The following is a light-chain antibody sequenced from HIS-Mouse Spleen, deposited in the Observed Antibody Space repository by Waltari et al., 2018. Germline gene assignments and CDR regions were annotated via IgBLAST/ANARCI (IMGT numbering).Light chain of an antibody. CDR1: SSDVGSYHL. Sequence: QSALTQPASVSGSPGQSIPIPCTGTSSDVGSYHLVPWYQQHPGKAPKLMIYEGSKRPSGVSNRFSGSKSGNTASLTISGLQAEDEADYYCCSYAGSSTWVFGGGTKLTVL. CDR2: EGS. V-gene: IGLV2-23*01. J-gene: IGLJ3*02. CDR3: CSYAGSSTWV.